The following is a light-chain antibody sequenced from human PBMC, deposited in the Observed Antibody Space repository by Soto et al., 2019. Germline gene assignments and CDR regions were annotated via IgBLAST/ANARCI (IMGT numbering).Light chain of an antibody. Sequence: QSVLTQPASVSGSPGQSITISCTGTSSDVGGYNYVSWYQQYLGKAPKLMIYEVSNRPSGVSNRFSGSKSGNTASLTISGLQAEDEADYYCNSYTSSSTYVFGTGTKVTVL. J-gene: IGLJ1*01. CDR1: SSDVGGYNY. V-gene: IGLV2-14*01. CDR2: EVS. CDR3: NSYTSSSTYV.